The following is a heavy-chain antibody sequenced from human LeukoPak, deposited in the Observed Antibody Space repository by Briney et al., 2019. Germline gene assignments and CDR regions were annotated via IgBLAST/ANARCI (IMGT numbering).Heavy chain of an antibody. D-gene: IGHD3-22*01. J-gene: IGHJ4*02. V-gene: IGHV1-8*03. CDR3: ARSHYYDTSGYYSEPFDY. CDR1: GYTFTSYD. CDR2: MNPNSGNT. Sequence: ASVKVSCKASGYTFTSYDINWVRQATGQGLEWMGWMNPNSGNTGYAQKFQGRVTITRNTSISTAYMELSSLRSEDTAVYYCARSHYYDTSGYYSEPFDYWGQGTLVTVSS.